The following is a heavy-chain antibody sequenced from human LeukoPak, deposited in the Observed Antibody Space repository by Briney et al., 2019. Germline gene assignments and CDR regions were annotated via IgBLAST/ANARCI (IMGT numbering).Heavy chain of an antibody. J-gene: IGHJ4*02. CDR2: IKHDGSEK. CDR1: GYTFRTYW. Sequence: GGSLRLSCATSGYTFRTYWMSWVRQPPGKGLERVANIKHDGSEKYYVDSVKGRFTISRDNAKNSLYLQMNSLRAEDTAVYYCARVGTAEGTLEDYWGQGTLVTVSS. D-gene: IGHD6-13*01. CDR3: ARVGTAEGTLEDY. V-gene: IGHV3-7*01.